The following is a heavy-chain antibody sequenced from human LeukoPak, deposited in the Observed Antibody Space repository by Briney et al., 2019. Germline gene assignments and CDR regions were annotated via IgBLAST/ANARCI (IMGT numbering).Heavy chain of an antibody. V-gene: IGHV6-1*01. Sequence: SQTLSLTCAISGDSVSSNNAAWNWIRQSPSRGLEWLGRTYYRSKWNKNYAVSVKSRITINQDTSKNQFSLQLNSVTPEDTAVYYCARTGGAADWGQGTLVTVSS. CDR3: ARTGGAAD. CDR2: TYYRSKWNK. J-gene: IGHJ4*02. D-gene: IGHD1-14*01. CDR1: GDSVSSNNAA.